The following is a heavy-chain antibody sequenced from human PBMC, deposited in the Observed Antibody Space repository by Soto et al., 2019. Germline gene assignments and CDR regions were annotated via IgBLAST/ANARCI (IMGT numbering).Heavy chain of an antibody. CDR1: GFTFSSYA. D-gene: IGHD2-2*01. CDR2: ISGSGGST. J-gene: IGHJ4*02. CDR3: AKLKYIVVVPAAPDY. Sequence: GGSLRLSCAASGFTFSSYAMSWVRQAPGKGLEWVSAISGSGGSTYYTDSVKGRFTISRENSKNTLYLQMNSLRAEDTAVYYCAKLKYIVVVPAAPDYCGQGTMVPV. V-gene: IGHV3-23*01.